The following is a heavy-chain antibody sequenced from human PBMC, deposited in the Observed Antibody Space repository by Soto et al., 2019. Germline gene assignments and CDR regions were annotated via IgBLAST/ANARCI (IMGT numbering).Heavy chain of an antibody. J-gene: IGHJ4*02. CDR3: ARDGRNYDFWSGYYLDY. CDR2: ISYDGSNK. V-gene: IGHV3-30*03. Sequence: GGSLRLSCAASGFTFSSYGMHWVRQAPGKGLEWVAVISYDGSNKYYADSVKGRFTISRDNSKNTLYLQMNSLRAEDTAVYYCARDGRNYDFWSGYYLDYWGQGTLVTVSS. D-gene: IGHD3-3*01. CDR1: GFTFSSYG.